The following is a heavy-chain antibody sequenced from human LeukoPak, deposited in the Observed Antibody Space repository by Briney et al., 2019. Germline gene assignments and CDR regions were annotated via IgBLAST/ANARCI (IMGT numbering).Heavy chain of an antibody. V-gene: IGHV1-2*02. D-gene: IGHD1-26*01. CDR3: ARASGSYLLYYYMDV. J-gene: IGHJ6*03. Sequence: ASVTVSFKASGYSFTIYYMHWVRQAPGQGLEWMGWINPNSGGTNYAQKFQGRVTMTRDTSISTAYMELSRLRSDDTAVYYCARASGSYLLYYYMDVWGKGTTVTVSS. CDR2: INPNSGGT. CDR1: GYSFTIYY.